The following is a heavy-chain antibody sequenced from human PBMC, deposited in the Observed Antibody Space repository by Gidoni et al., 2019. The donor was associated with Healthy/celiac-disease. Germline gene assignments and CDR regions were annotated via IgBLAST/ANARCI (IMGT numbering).Heavy chain of an antibody. Sequence: QVQLQESGPGLVKPSETLSLTCAVSGYPISSGYYWGWIRQPPGKGLEWIGSIYHSGSTYYNPSLKSRVTISVDTSKNQFSLKLSSVTAADTAVYYCARVPVVVADFDYWGQGTLVTVSS. D-gene: IGHD2-15*01. CDR3: ARVPVVVADFDY. CDR2: IYHSGST. V-gene: IGHV4-38-2*01. CDR1: GYPISSGYY. J-gene: IGHJ4*02.